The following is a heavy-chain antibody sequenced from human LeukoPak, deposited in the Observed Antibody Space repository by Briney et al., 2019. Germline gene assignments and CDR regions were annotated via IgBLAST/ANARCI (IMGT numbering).Heavy chain of an antibody. D-gene: IGHD2-15*01. J-gene: IGHJ4*02. CDR1: GYSFTSYW. CDR3: ARHQCSGGSCYSDFDY. Sequence: GESLKISCKGSGYSFTSYWIGWVRQMPGKGLEWMGTIYPGDSDTRYSPSFQGQVTISADKSISTAYLQWNSLKASDTAMYYCARHQCSGGSCYSDFDYWGQGTLVTVSS. CDR2: IYPGDSDT. V-gene: IGHV5-51*01.